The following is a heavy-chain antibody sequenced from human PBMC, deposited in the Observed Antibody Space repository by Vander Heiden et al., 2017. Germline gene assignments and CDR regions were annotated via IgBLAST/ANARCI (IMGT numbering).Heavy chain of an antibody. J-gene: IGHJ4*02. CDR2: ISGSGDRT. V-gene: IGHV3-23*01. CDR1: GFTFSNFG. D-gene: IGHD3-22*01. Sequence: EVQLLQSGGGLVQPGGSLRLSCAASGFTFSNFGMNWVRQAAGKGLEWVSGISGSGDRTYYADSVKGRFTLSRDNSKNTLYLQMNSLRAEDTAVYYCAKVITTGYYYDYWGQGTLVTVSS. CDR3: AKVITTGYYYDY.